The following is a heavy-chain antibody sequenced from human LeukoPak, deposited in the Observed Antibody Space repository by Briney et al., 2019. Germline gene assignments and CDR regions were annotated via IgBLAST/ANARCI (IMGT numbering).Heavy chain of an antibody. CDR3: ARHDAGLNWFDP. J-gene: IGHJ5*02. CDR1: GGSISSYY. CDR2: IYTSGST. Sequence: PSETLSLTCTVSGGSISSYYWSWIRQPPGKGLEWIGYIYTSGSTNYNPSLKSRVTISVDTSKNQFSLKLSSVTAADTAVYYCARHDAGLNWFDPRGQGTLVTVSS. V-gene: IGHV4-4*09.